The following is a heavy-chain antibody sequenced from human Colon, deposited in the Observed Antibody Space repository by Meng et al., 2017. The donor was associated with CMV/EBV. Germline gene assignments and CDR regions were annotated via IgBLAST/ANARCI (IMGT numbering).Heavy chain of an antibody. D-gene: IGHD3/OR15-3a*01. V-gene: IGHV1-8*01. J-gene: IGHJ4*02. CDR3: ARGISDF. CDR2: MKPNSGDT. CDR1: GYTFTSNA. Sequence: SGKVAGKASGYTFTSNAIKWVRQATGQGLEWMGWMKPNSGDTGYAPNFQGRITMTRNTSINTAYMELRSLTNEDTAIYYCARGISDFWGQGTLVTVSS.